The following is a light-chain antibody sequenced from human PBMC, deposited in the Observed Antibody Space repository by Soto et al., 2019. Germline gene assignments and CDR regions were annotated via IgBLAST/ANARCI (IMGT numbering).Light chain of an antibody. J-gene: IGLJ2*01. CDR2: EVS. CDR3: RSYAGSNNFVV. V-gene: IGLV2-8*01. Sequence: QSVLTQPPSASGSPGQSVTISCTGTSSDVGGYNYVSWYQQHPGKAPKLMIYEVSKRPSGVPDRFSGSKSGNTASLTVSGLQAEEEDDYYCRSYAGSNNFVVFGGGTKLTVL. CDR1: SSDVGGYNY.